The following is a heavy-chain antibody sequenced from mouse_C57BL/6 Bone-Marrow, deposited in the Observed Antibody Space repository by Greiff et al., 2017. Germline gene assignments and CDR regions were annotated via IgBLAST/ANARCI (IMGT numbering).Heavy chain of an antibody. CDR1: GFTFTDYY. Sequence: EVQLVESGGGLVQPGGSLSLSCAASGFTFTDYYMSWVRQPPGKALEWLGFIRNKANGYTTEYSASVKGRFTISRDNSQSILHLQMNALSAEESATYCCASYNYDGYSSYCYFDVWGTGTTVTVSS. J-gene: IGHJ1*03. CDR2: IRNKANGYTT. CDR3: ASYNYDGYSSYCYFDV. D-gene: IGHD2-3*01. V-gene: IGHV7-3*01.